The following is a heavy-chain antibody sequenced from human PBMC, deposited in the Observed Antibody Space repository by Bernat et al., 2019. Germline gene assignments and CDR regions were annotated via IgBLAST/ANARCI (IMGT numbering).Heavy chain of an antibody. D-gene: IGHD1-1*01. CDR1: GESFNDYF. J-gene: IGHJ4*02. V-gene: IGHV4-34*01. CDR3: ARRSLDGTLDY. Sequence: QVQLPQWGAGLLKPSETLSLSCAVYGESFNDYFWTWIRQPPGKGLECIGEINHRGSTNYNVSLKSLVNILADASKNQFSLKLTSMTAADTAVYYCARRSLDGTLDYWGQGTRVIVSS. CDR2: INHRGST.